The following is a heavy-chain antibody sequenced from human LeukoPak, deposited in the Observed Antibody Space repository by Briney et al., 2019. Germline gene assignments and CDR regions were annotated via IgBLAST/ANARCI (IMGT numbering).Heavy chain of an antibody. V-gene: IGHV4-38-2*01. CDR3: ARWDSGEWFHDAFDI. CDR1: GYSISSCYY. Sequence: SETLSLTCGVSGYSISSCYYWGCLRQPPGRGLECIGSIYHSGSTYYNPSLKSRVTISVDTSKNQFSLKLRSVTAADTALYYCARWDSGEWFHDAFDIWGQGTRVPVSS. D-gene: IGHD3-3*01. J-gene: IGHJ3*02. CDR2: IYHSGST.